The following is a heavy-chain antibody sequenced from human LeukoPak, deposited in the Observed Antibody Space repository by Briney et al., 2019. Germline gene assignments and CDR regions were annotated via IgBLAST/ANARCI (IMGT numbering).Heavy chain of an antibody. D-gene: IGHD4-17*01. V-gene: IGHV3-23*01. CDR1: GFTFSSYA. CDR3: AKRTYGDYYFDY. Sequence: PGGSLRLSCAASGFTFSSYAMSWVRQAPGKGLEWVSAISGSGGSTYYADSVKGRLTISRDNSKNTLYLQMNSLRAEDTAVYYCAKRTYGDYYFDYWGQGTLVTVSS. J-gene: IGHJ4*02. CDR2: ISGSGGST.